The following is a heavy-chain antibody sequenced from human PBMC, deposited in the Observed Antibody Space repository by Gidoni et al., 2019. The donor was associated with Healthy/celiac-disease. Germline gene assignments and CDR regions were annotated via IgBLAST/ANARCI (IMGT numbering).Heavy chain of an antibody. V-gene: IGHV3-30*18. D-gene: IGHD3-3*01. J-gene: IGHJ4*02. Sequence: QVQLVESGGGVVQPGRSLRLSCAASGFTFSSYGMHWVRQAPGKGLEWVAVISYDGSNKDYADSVKGRFTISRDNSKNTLYLQMNSLRAEDTAVYYCAKDLDLVTIFGVVIQPLDYWGQGTLVTVSS. CDR1: GFTFSSYG. CDR3: AKDLDLVTIFGVVIQPLDY. CDR2: ISYDGSNK.